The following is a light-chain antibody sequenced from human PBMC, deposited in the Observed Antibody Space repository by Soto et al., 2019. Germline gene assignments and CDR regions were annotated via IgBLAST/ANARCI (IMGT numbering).Light chain of an antibody. J-gene: IGKJ2*01. V-gene: IGKV3-20*01. CDR1: QSVSSSY. CDR3: QQYGSSPRT. CDR2: GAS. Sequence: EIVLTQSPGTLSLSPGERATFSCRASQSVSSSYLAWYQQKPGQAPSLLIYGASSSATGIPDRFSGSGSGTDFTLAISRLEPEDVAVYYCQQYGSSPRTFGKGTKLEIK.